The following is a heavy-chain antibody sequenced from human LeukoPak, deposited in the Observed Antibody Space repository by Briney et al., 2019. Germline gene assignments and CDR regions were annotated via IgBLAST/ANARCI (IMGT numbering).Heavy chain of an antibody. CDR2: IYTSGST. D-gene: IGHD3-3*01. J-gene: IGHJ6*03. Sequence: PSETLSLTCSVSGGSMTSNTYYWSWIRQPAGKGLEWIGRIYTSGSTNYNPSLKSRVTMSVDTSKNQFSLKLSSVTAADTAVYYCARASSGAIFGVVIDYYYYYMDVWGKGTTVTVSS. CDR1: GGSMTSNTYY. CDR3: ARASSGAIFGVVIDYYYYYMDV. V-gene: IGHV4-4*07.